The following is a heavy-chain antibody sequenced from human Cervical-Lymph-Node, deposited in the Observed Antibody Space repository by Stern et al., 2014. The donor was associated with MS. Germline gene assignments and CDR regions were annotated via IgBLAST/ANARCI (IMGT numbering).Heavy chain of an antibody. Sequence: VQLVQSGAEVKKPGESLKISCKGSGYSFTSYWIGWVRQMPGKGLEWMGIIYPGDSDTRYSPSFQGQVTISADKSISTAYLQWSSLKASDTAMYYCARVGYCSSTSCYTGAFDIWGQGTMVTVSS. CDR3: ARVGYCSSTSCYTGAFDI. CDR2: IYPGDSDT. D-gene: IGHD2-2*02. CDR1: GYSFTSYW. J-gene: IGHJ3*02. V-gene: IGHV5-51*01.